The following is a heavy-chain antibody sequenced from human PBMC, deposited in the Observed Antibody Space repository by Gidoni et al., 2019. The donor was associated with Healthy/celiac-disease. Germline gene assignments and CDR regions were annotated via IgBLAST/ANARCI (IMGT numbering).Heavy chain of an antibody. D-gene: IGHD4-17*01. CDR3: ARVPDYGDYSPFDY. Sequence: QVQLVESGGGVVQPGRSLRLSCAASGFTFRSYAMPGVRQAPGKGLEWVAVISYDGSNKYYADSVKGRFTISRDNSKNTLYLQMNSLRAEDTAVYYCARVPDYGDYSPFDYWGQGTLVTVSS. CDR1: GFTFRSYA. CDR2: ISYDGSNK. V-gene: IGHV3-30*04. J-gene: IGHJ4*02.